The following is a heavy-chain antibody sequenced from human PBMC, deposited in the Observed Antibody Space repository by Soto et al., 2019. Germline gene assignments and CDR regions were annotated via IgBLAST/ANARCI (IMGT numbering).Heavy chain of an antibody. CDR3: ARAGYCSGGSCYSLYYFDY. Sequence: QVQLQESGPGLVKPSQTLSLTCTVSGGSISSGGYYWSWIRQHPGKGLEWIGYIYYSGRTYYNPSLKSRVTISVDTSKNQFTLKLSSVTAADTAVYYCARAGYCSGGSCYSLYYFDYWGQGTLVTVSS. J-gene: IGHJ4*02. V-gene: IGHV4-31*03. CDR1: GGSISSGGYY. CDR2: IYYSGRT. D-gene: IGHD2-15*01.